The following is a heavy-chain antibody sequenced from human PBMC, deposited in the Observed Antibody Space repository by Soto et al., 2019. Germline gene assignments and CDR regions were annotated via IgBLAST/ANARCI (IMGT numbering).Heavy chain of an antibody. V-gene: IGHV3-23*01. CDR2: VTGGGHTT. J-gene: IGHJ6*02. D-gene: IGHD3-10*01. CDR3: ASSSGDLDVYGMDI. CDR1: GFTFSNSW. Sequence: GGSLRLSCAASGFTFSNSWMHWVRQAPGKGLVWVSTVTGGGHTTYNADSVNGRFTISRDNSKNTLYLQMNNLRAEDTAIYYCASSSGDLDVYGMDIWGPGTTVTVSS.